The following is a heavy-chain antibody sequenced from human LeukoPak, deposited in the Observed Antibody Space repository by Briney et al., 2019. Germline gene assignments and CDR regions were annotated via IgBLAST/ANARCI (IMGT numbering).Heavy chain of an antibody. V-gene: IGHV1-2*02. CDR1: GYTFTDYY. CDR3: GRDPGIKDTAHWYFDL. Sequence: GASVTVSFKASGYTFTDYYIHWVRQAPGQGLEWMGWVDPNSGGTKYAQKFQGRVTMTRDTSISTAYMDLSSLRSDDAAVYYCGRDPGIKDTAHWYFDLWGRGTLVTVSS. CDR2: VDPNSGGT. D-gene: IGHD1-14*01. J-gene: IGHJ2*01.